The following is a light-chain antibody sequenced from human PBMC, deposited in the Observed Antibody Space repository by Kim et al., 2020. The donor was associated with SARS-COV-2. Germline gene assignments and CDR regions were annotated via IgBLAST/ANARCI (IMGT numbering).Light chain of an antibody. J-gene: IGLJ1*01. CDR3: QTWGTGIRV. Sequence: SVKLTCTLSSGHSSYAIAWHQQQPERGPRYLMKLNSYGSHSKGDVIPDRFSGSSSGAERYLTISSLQSEDEADYYCQTWGTGIRVFGTGTKVTVL. CDR1: SGHSSYA. CDR2: LNSYGSH. V-gene: IGLV4-69*01.